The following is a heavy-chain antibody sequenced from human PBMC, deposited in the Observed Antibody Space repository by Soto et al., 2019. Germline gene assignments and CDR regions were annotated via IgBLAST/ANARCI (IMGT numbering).Heavy chain of an antibody. Sequence: ETLSLTCTVSGGSVNNYYWSWVRLSPGKGLEWIGYIYYTGRTNYNPSLESRVTISVDTSKNQFSLKLRSVTAADTAVYYCARDSSNSWYSPMDPWGQGILVTVSS. CDR3: ARDSSNSWYSPMDP. CDR1: GGSVNNYY. V-gene: IGHV4-59*02. J-gene: IGHJ5*02. D-gene: IGHD1-1*01. CDR2: IYYTGRT.